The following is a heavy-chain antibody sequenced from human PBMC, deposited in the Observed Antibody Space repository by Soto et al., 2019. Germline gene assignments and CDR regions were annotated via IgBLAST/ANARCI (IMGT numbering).Heavy chain of an antibody. CDR1: GFTFSNYA. V-gene: IGHV3-23*01. CDR3: AKETLTLVVIRIDS. J-gene: IGHJ4*02. CDR2: ISGRGGST. D-gene: IGHD3-22*01. Sequence: LRLSCAASGFTFSNYAMNWVRQAPGKGLEWVSTISGRGGSTYYADSVKGRFTISRDNSKNILYLQMNSLRAEDTAVYYCAKETLTLVVIRIDSWGQGTLVTVSS.